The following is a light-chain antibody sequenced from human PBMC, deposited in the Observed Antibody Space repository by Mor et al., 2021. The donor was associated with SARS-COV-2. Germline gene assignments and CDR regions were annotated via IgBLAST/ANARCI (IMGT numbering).Light chain of an antibody. CDR2: EVT. J-gene: IGLJ1*01. V-gene: IGLV2-23*02. CDR3: YSYAGKNTFV. Sequence: QYPGTAPKLIISEVTKRPSGVSDRFSGSKSGNTASLTISELQADDEADYYCYSYAGKNTFVFGTG.